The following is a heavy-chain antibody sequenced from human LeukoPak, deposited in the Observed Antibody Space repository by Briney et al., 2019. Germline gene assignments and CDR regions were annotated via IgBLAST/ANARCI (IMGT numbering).Heavy chain of an antibody. CDR2: IYSGGST. D-gene: IGHD5-18*01. Sequence: GGSLRLSCAASGFIVSNNHTSWVRQAPGKGLEWVSVIYSGGSTYYADSVKGRFTISRDNSKNTVYLQMNSLRAEDTAVYYCARDSYGTYWGQGTLVTVSS. CDR3: ARDSYGTY. J-gene: IGHJ4*02. CDR1: GFIVSNNH. V-gene: IGHV3-66*01.